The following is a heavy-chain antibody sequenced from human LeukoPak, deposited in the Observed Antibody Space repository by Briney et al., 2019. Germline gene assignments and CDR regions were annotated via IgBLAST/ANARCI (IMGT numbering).Heavy chain of an antibody. Sequence: SETLSLTCTVSGGSISSSSYYWGWIRQPPGTGLEWIGSIYYSGSTYYNPSLKSRVTISVDTSKNQFSLKLSSVTAADTAVYYCARQGAGCNYMDVWGKGTTVTISS. J-gene: IGHJ6*03. CDR1: GGSISSSSYY. CDR2: IYYSGST. V-gene: IGHV4-39*01. D-gene: IGHD3-16*01. CDR3: ARQGAGCNYMDV.